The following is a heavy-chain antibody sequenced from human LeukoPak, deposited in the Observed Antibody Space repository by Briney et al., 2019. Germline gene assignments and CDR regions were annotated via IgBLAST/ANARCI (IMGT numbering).Heavy chain of an antibody. D-gene: IGHD1-26*01. Sequence: SESLSLTCTVSGGSVSSNSYYWSWIRQPPGKGLECIGYLFYSGSTNYNPSLKSRVTISVDTSKDQFSLKLNSVTAADTAVYYCARVRTGSYYIDYWGQGTLVTVSS. CDR1: GGSVSSNSYY. V-gene: IGHV4-61*01. CDR3: ARVRTGSYYIDY. CDR2: LFYSGST. J-gene: IGHJ4*02.